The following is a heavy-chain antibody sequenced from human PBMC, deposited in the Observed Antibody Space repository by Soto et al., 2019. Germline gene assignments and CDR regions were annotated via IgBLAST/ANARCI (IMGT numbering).Heavy chain of an antibody. CDR1: GFTFSSYG. J-gene: IGHJ4*02. V-gene: IGHV3-33*01. CDR3: AREPDPVGVVDY. CDR2: IWYDGSNK. Sequence: QVQLVESGGGVVQPGRSLRLSCAASGFTFSSYGMHWVRQAPGKGLEWVAVIWYDGSNKYYADSVKGRFTISRDNSKNTLYLQMNSLRAEDTAVYYCAREPDPVGVVDYWGQGTLVTVSS. D-gene: IGHD3-16*01.